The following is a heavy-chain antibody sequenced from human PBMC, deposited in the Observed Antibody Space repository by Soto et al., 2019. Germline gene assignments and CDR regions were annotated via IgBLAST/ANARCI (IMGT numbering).Heavy chain of an antibody. CDR3: ARDRCYDGTCYSASDS. Sequence: GGSLRLSCAASGFNFSYYGMHWVRQAPGKGLEWVAVVSDDGSKKFYADSVKGRFTISRDNDRNSLYLEMNSLRDEDTAVYYCARDRCYDGTCYSASDSWGQGTLVTVSS. V-gene: IGHV3-30*03. J-gene: IGHJ5*01. D-gene: IGHD2-15*01. CDR1: GFNFSYYG. CDR2: VSDDGSKK.